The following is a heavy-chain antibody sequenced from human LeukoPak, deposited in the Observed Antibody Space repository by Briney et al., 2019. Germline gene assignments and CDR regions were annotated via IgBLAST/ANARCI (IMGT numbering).Heavy chain of an antibody. J-gene: IGHJ6*02. V-gene: IGHV3-74*01. D-gene: IGHD6-19*01. Sequence: PGGSLRLSCAASGFTFSSYWMHWVRQAPGKGLVWVSRINTDGSSTSYADSVKGRFTISRDNPKNSLYLQMNSLRAEDTAVYYCARRGWDHYGMDVWGQGTTVTVSS. CDR2: INTDGSST. CDR3: ARRGWDHYGMDV. CDR1: GFTFSSYW.